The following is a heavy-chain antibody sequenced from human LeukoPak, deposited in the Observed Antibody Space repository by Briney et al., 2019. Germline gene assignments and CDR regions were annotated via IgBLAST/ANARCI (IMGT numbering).Heavy chain of an antibody. CDR2: ISYDGSNK. Sequence: GGSLRLSCAASGFTFSSYAMHWVRQAPGKGLEWVAVISYDGSNKYYADSVKGRFTISRDNSKNALYLQMNSLRAEDTAVYYCAKYYYGSGDVWGKGTTVTVSS. D-gene: IGHD3-10*01. V-gene: IGHV3-30*04. CDR1: GFTFSSYA. CDR3: AKYYYGSGDV. J-gene: IGHJ6*04.